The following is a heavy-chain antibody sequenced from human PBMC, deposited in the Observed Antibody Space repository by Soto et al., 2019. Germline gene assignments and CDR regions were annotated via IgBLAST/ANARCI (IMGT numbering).Heavy chain of an antibody. Sequence: SVKVSCKASGGTFSSYAISWVRQAPGQGLEWMGGIIPIFGTANYAQKFQGRVTITADESTSTAYIELSSLRSEDTAVYYCARSRYYYDSSGYYPKAIYYYYGMDVWGQGTTVTVSS. D-gene: IGHD3-22*01. J-gene: IGHJ6*02. CDR2: IIPIFGTA. V-gene: IGHV1-69*13. CDR1: GGTFSSYA. CDR3: ARSRYYYDSSGYYPKAIYYYYGMDV.